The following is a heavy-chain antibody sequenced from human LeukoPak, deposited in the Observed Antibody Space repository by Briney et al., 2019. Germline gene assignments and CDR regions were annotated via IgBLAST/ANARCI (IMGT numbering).Heavy chain of an antibody. Sequence: PGRSLRLSCAASGFTLSSYGMHWVRQAPGKGLEWVAIIWYDGSNKYYADSVKGRFTISRDNSKDTLYLQMNSLRAEDTAVYYCARSREHGSGSYDSYYFDYWGQGTLVTVSS. CDR3: ARSREHGSGSYDSYYFDY. D-gene: IGHD3-10*01. CDR2: IWYDGSNK. J-gene: IGHJ4*02. CDR1: GFTLSSYG. V-gene: IGHV3-33*01.